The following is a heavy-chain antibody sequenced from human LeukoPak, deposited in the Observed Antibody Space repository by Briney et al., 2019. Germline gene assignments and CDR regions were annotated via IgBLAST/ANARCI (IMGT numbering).Heavy chain of an antibody. D-gene: IGHD6-19*01. CDR2: ISGSGGST. J-gene: IGHJ4*02. CDR3: AKAAASSGWYADY. V-gene: IGHV3-23*01. Sequence: PGGSLRLSCAASGFTFSSYAMSWVRQAPGKGLEWVSAISGSGGSTYYAGSVKGRFTISRDNSKNTLYLQMNSLRAENTAVYYCAKAAASSGWYADYWGQGTLVTVSS. CDR1: GFTFSSYA.